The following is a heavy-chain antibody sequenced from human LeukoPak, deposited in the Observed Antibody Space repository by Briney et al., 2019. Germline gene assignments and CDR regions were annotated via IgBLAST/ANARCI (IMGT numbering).Heavy chain of an antibody. CDR2: INPNSGGT. Sequence: ATVKVSCKASGYTFTGYYMHWVRQAPGQGLEWMGWINPNSGGTNYAQKLQGRVTMTTDTSTNTAYMELRSLRSDDTAVYYCASDHLSIEATGTRYWGQGTLVTVSS. J-gene: IGHJ4*02. V-gene: IGHV1-2*02. D-gene: IGHD6-13*01. CDR3: ASDHLSIEATGTRY. CDR1: GYTFTGYY.